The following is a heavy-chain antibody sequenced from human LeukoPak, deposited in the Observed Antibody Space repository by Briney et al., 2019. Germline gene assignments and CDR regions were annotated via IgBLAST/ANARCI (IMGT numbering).Heavy chain of an antibody. CDR3: AKMYGGTYIGN. V-gene: IGHV3-48*01. Sequence: GGSLRLSCTASGLSFSDYSMNWVRQAPGKGLEWVSYISSTGNPRHYAESVKGRFTISRDNAKNSLCLQMNSLRAEDTAVYYCAKMYGGTYIGNWGQGTLVTVSA. CDR1: GLSFSDYS. D-gene: IGHD1-26*01. J-gene: IGHJ4*02. CDR2: ISSTGNPR.